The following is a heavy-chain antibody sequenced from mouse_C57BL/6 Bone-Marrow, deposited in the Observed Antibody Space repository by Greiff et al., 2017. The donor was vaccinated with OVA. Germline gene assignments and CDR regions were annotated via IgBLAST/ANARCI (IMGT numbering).Heavy chain of an antibody. J-gene: IGHJ4*01. Sequence: VQLQQSGTVLARPGASVKMSCKTSGYTFPSYWMHWVKQRPGQGLEWIGAIYPGNSDTSYNQKLKGQAKLTAVTSASTAYMELSSLTNEDSAVYYCTRRGYDYDAMDYWGQGTSVTVSS. CDR2: IYPGNSDT. CDR1: GYTFPSYW. D-gene: IGHD2-10*02. V-gene: IGHV1-5*01. CDR3: TRRGYDYDAMDY.